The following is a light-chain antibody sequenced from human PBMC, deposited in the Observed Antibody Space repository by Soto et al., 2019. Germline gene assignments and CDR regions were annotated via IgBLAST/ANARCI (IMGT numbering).Light chain of an antibody. Sequence: IQVTHSPATLSASVLDRVTLTCRASQGIRNDLGWYQQKPGKAPKLLIYAASSLQSGVPSRFSGSGSGTDFTLTISSLQPEDFATYYCLKDYNYPLTFGRGTKVDIK. CDR3: LKDYNYPLT. V-gene: IGKV1-6*01. CDR1: QGIRND. CDR2: AAS. J-gene: IGKJ4*01.